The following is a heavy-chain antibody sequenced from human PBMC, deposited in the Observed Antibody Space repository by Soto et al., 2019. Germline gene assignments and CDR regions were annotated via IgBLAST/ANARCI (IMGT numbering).Heavy chain of an antibody. D-gene: IGHD6-19*01. J-gene: IGHJ4*02. CDR2: TYYRYKWYN. Sequence: QVQLQQSGPGLVKPSQTLSLTCAISGDSVSSNSAAWNWIRQSPSRGLEWLGRTYYRYKWYNDYAVSVKSRITINPDTSKNQFSLQLNSVTPEDTAVYYCARGEVAVAGMVYEFDYWGQGTLVTVSS. CDR1: GDSVSSNSAA. V-gene: IGHV6-1*01. CDR3: ARGEVAVAGMVYEFDY.